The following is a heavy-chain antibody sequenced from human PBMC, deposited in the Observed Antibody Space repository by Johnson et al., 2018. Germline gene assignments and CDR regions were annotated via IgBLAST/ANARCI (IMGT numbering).Heavy chain of an antibody. D-gene: IGHD6-25*01. CDR3: ARHRRTSAACDI. CDR2: VFYTGDP. CDR1: GGSLSRNS. Sequence: QVQLQESGPGLVTPLETLSLFCTVSGGSLSRNSWTWIRQPPGQGLEWIGHVFYTGDPNFNPPLRSRVTISIDPAKNPFPLTLNSVTAMDTALYYCARHRRTSAACDIWGQGTMVPVSS. J-gene: IGHJ3*02. V-gene: IGHV4-59*01.